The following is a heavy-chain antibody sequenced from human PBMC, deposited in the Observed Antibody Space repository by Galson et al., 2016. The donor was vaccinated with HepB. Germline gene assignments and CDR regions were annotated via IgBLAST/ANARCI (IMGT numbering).Heavy chain of an antibody. J-gene: IGHJ4*02. D-gene: IGHD1-20*01. CDR3: AHRRANNFGSGTYDF. V-gene: IGHV2-5*02. CDR1: GFSLGPSDVG. CDR2: IYWDDDK. Sequence: PALVKPTQTLTLTCTFSGFSLGPSDVGVGWIRQPPGKALEWLALIYWDDDKRYSPSLKSRLIITKDTSKNHVVLTMTNVDPADTATYFCAHRRANNFGSGTYDFWGQGTLVTVSS.